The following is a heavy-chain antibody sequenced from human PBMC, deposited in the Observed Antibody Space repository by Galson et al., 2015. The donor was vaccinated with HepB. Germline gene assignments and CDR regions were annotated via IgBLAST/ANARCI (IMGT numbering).Heavy chain of an antibody. CDR2: IIPIFGTA. CDR1: GGTFSSYA. CDR3: ASGYSYGSYYYYYMDV. J-gene: IGHJ6*03. D-gene: IGHD5-18*01. Sequence: SCKAPGGTFSSYAISWVRQAPGQELAWMGGIIPIFGTANYAQKFQGRVTITADDSTSTAYMELSSLRSEDTAVYYCASGYSYGSYYYYYMDVWGKGTTVTVSS. V-gene: IGHV1-69*01.